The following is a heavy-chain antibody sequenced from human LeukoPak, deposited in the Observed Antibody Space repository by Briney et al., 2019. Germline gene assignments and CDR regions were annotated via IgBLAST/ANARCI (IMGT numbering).Heavy chain of an antibody. V-gene: IGHV4-34*01. CDR1: GGSFSGYY. J-gene: IGHJ6*01. CDR2: INHSGST. Sequence: SETLSLTCAVYGGSFSGYYWSWIRQPPGKGLEWIGEINHSGSTNYNPSLKSRVTISVDTSKNQFSLKLSSVTAADTAVYYCARGLVGYCSSTSCSHRPSLSMDVWGKGPRSPSPQ. D-gene: IGHD2-2*01. CDR3: ARGLVGYCSSTSCSHRPSLSMDV.